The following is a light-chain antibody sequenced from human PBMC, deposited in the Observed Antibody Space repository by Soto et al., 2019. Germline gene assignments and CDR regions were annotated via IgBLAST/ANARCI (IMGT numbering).Light chain of an antibody. CDR2: GTS. J-gene: IGKJ1*01. Sequence: EIVLTQSPGTLSVSPGERATLSCRASQTISSNYLAWYQQKPGQAPSLLIYGTSSRATGIPDRFSGSGSGQHFPRTIRSLDPEDSAIYYCQQYGSWTFGQGTKVEIK. V-gene: IGKV3-20*01. CDR3: QQYGSWT. CDR1: QTISSNY.